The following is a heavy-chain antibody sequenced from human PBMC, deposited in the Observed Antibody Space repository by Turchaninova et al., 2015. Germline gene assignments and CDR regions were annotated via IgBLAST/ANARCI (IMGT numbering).Heavy chain of an antibody. CDR1: GYSFSNYA. V-gene: IGHV1-3*04. CDR3: APLDLGDY. CDR2: IRTGNGDT. D-gene: IGHD7-27*01. J-gene: IGHJ4*02. Sequence: QVHLVQSGAEVNQPGAAVNVSCKASGYSFSNYAMHWVRQAPGQRPEYMGWIRTGNGDTKYSQRVQDRVTMTRDTSASTVYMELSSLRTEDTAVYYCAPLDLGDYWGQGTLVTVSS.